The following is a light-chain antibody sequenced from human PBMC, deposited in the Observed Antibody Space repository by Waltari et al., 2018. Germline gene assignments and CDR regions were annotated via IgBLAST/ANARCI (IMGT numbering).Light chain of an antibody. Sequence: EIVLTQSPATLSLSPGERATLSCRASQIISSNYLAWYQQKPGQAPRLLIYATSSWATGIPDRFSGSGSGTDFTLTISGLEPEDFAVYYCQQRVNWLTFGGGTKVEIK. V-gene: IGKV3D-20*02. CDR2: ATS. CDR3: QQRVNWLT. J-gene: IGKJ4*01. CDR1: QIISSNY.